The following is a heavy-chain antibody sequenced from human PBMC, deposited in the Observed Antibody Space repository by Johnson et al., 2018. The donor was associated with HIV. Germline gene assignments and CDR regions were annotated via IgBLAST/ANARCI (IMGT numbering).Heavy chain of an antibody. CDR3: AKDVFYSYGRDAFDL. CDR2: ISWNSGRI. Sequence: VQLVESGGGLIQPGRSLRLSCAASGFTFDDYGMHWVRQAPGKGLEWVSGISWNSGRIGYADSVKGRFTISRDDAKNSLYLQMNSLRAEDTALYYCAKDVFYSYGRDAFDLWGQGTMVTVSS. J-gene: IGHJ3*01. D-gene: IGHD5-18*01. CDR1: GFTFDDYG. V-gene: IGHV3-9*01.